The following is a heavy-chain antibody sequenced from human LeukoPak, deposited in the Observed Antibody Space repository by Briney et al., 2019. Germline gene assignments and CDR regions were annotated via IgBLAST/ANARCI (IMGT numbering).Heavy chain of an antibody. D-gene: IGHD2-21*02. CDR1: GGSFSGYY. J-gene: IGHJ4*02. CDR3: AGAGDYDSLDY. Sequence: SETLSLTCAVYGGSFSGYYWSWIRQPPGKGLEWIGEINHSGSTNYNPSLKSRVTISVDTSKNQFSLKLSSVTAADTAVYYCAGAGDYDSLDYWGQGTLVTVSS. CDR2: INHSGST. V-gene: IGHV4-34*01.